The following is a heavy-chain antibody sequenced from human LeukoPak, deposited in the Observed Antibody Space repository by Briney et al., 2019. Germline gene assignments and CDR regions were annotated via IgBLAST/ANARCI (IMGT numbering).Heavy chain of an antibody. D-gene: IGHD1-14*01. CDR3: ARDITSTFYYYYGLDV. CDR1: GFTFDDYC. CDR2: ISLNSANI. Sequence: GGSLRLSCAASGFTFDDYCMHLVRQAAGRGREWVSGISLNSANIGYAASMKGQFTISRDNAKKSLYLQMNNLRPEDTALYYCARDITSTFYYYYGLDVWGQGTTVTVSS. J-gene: IGHJ6*02. V-gene: IGHV3-9*01.